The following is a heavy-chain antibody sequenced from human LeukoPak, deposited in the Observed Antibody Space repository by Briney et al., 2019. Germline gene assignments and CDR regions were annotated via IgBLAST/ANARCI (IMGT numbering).Heavy chain of an antibody. CDR2: INSDGSST. J-gene: IGHJ4*02. Sequence: GGSLRLSCAASGFTFSSYWMHWVRQAPGKGLVWVSRINSDGSSTSYADSVEGRFTISRDNAKNTLYLQMNSLRAEDTAVYYCAKGYCSGGSCPSAPFYFDYWGQGTLVTVSS. V-gene: IGHV3-74*01. D-gene: IGHD2-15*01. CDR3: AKGYCSGGSCPSAPFYFDY. CDR1: GFTFSSYW.